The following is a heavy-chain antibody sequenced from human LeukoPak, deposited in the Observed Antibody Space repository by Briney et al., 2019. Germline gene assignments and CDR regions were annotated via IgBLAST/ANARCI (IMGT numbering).Heavy chain of an antibody. CDR2: IYYSGST. V-gene: IGHV4-39*07. J-gene: IGHJ5*02. CDR1: GGSISSSSYY. CDR3: ARRRTWFDP. Sequence: SETLSLTCTVSGGSISSSSYYWGWIRQPPGKGLEWIGSIYYSGSTYYNPSPKSRVTISVDTSKNQFSLKLSSVTAADPAVYYCARRRTWFDPWGQGTLVTVSS.